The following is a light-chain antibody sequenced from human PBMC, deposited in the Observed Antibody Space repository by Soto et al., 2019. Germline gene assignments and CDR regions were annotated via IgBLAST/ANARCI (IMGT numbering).Light chain of an antibody. CDR1: SSNIGAGYD. V-gene: IGLV1-40*01. Sequence: QSVLTQPPSVSGAPGQRVTISCTGSSSNIGAGYDVHWYQQLPGTAPKLLIYGNSNRPSGVPDRFSGSKSGTSASLAITGLQAEEEADYYCQSNDSSLSGAVFGGGTQLTVL. CDR3: QSNDSSLSGAV. J-gene: IGLJ7*01. CDR2: GNS.